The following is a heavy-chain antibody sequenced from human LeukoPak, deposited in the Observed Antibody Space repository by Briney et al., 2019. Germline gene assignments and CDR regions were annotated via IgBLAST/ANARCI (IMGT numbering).Heavy chain of an antibody. CDR3: ARAPSRATMSQIDY. CDR2: ISSNGGST. CDR1: GFTFSSYA. V-gene: IGHV3-64*01. Sequence: PGGSLRLSCAASGFTFSSYAMHWVRQAPGKGLEYVSAISSNGGSTYYANSVKGRFTISRDNSKNTLYLQMGSLRAEDMAVYYCARAPSRATMSQIDYWGQGTLVTVSS. J-gene: IGHJ4*02. D-gene: IGHD3-22*01.